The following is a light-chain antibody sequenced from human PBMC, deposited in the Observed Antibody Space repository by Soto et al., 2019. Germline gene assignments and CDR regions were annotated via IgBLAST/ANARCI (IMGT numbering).Light chain of an antibody. CDR2: AAS. CDR3: QQNYITPLT. J-gene: IGKJ4*01. V-gene: IGKV1-39*01. Sequence: DVQLTQSPSPLPASVGDRVSISCRASRAITNHLNWYQQKPGKAPILLVYAASTLETGVPSRFSGSGSGTHFTLTIDNLQPEDVATYFCQQNYITPLTFGGGTKVEI. CDR1: RAITNH.